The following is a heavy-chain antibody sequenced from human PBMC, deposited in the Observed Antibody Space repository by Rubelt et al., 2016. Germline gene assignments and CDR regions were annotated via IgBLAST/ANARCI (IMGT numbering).Heavy chain of an antibody. CDR3: AKDWPGTRTPGGDY. CDR2: ITSSGSDT. D-gene: IGHD3/OR15-3a*01. CDR1: EFTFSRYS. J-gene: IGHJ4*02. V-gene: IGHV3-23*04. Sequence: LVESGGGLVQPGGSLRLSCAASEFTFSRYSMNWVRQAPGKGLEWVSSITSSGSDTYYADSVKGRFTISRDTSRNTLYVQMNSLRAEDTAIYYCAKDWPGTRTPGGDYWGQGTLVIVSS.